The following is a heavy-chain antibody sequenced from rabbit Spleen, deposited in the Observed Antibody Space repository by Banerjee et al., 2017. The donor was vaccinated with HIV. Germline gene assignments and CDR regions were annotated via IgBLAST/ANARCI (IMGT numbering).Heavy chain of an antibody. D-gene: IGHD4-1*01. CDR1: GFSFNSGYD. V-gene: IGHV1S45*01. Sequence: QEQLVESGGGLVQPEGSLTLTCTASGFSFNSGYDIVWVRQAPGKGLEWIGYIYSTIHYTYYANWAKGRFTISKTSSTTVTLQMTSLTVADTATYFCARVSETSGWGEDLWGPGTLVTVS. CDR2: IYSTIHYT. J-gene: IGHJ4*01. CDR3: ARVSETSGWGEDL.